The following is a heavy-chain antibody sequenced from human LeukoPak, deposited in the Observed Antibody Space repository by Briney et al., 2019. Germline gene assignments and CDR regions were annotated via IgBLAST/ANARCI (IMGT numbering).Heavy chain of an antibody. CDR1: GYTFTSYG. D-gene: IGHD6-19*01. CDR2: ISAYNGNT. CDR3: ARGARQWLAYYFDY. V-gene: IGHV1-18*01. Sequence: EASVKVSCKASGYTFTSYGISWVRQAPGQGLEWMGWISAYNGNTNYAQRLQGRVTMTTDTSTSTAYMELRSLRSDDTAVYYCARGARQWLAYYFDYWGQGTLVTVSS. J-gene: IGHJ4*02.